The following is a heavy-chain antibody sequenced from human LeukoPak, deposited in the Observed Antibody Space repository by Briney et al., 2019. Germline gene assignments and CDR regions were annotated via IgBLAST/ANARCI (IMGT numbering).Heavy chain of an antibody. D-gene: IGHD3-22*01. Sequence: GASVKVSCKASGYTFTSYDINWVRQATGQGLEWMGWMNPNSGNTGYAQRFQGRVTMTRNTSISTAYMELSSLRSEDTAVYYCARKLYDSPAFDIWGQGTMVTVSS. CDR3: ARKLYDSPAFDI. CDR2: MNPNSGNT. V-gene: IGHV1-8*01. CDR1: GYTFTSYD. J-gene: IGHJ3*02.